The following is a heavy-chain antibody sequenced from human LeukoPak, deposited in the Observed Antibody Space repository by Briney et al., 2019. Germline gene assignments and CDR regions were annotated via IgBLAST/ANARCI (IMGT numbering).Heavy chain of an antibody. V-gene: IGHV3-9*01. J-gene: IGHJ4*02. CDR3: AKGEWELLHYFDY. Sequence: PGGSLRLSCAASGFTFDDYAMQWVRQAPGKGLEWVSGISWNSGSIGYADSVKGRFTISRDNAKNSLYLQMNSLRAEDTALYYCAKGEWELLHYFDYWGQGTLVTVSS. D-gene: IGHD1-26*01. CDR2: ISWNSGSI. CDR1: GFTFDDYA.